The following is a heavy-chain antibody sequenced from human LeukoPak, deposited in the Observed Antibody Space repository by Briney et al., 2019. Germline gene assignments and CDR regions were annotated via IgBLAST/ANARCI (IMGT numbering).Heavy chain of an antibody. CDR2: IRQDGSET. Sequence: GGSLRLSCAASGFTLTNYWMTWVRQAPGKGPEWVAKIRQDGSETNYVDSVRGRFTIARDNTKNSLYLQMTSLRGEDTAVYYCASRAGKPGNTPWCFDYWGQGALVTVSS. CDR3: ASRAGKPGNTPWCFDY. CDR1: GFTLTNYW. D-gene: IGHD1-7*01. J-gene: IGHJ4*02. V-gene: IGHV3-7*01.